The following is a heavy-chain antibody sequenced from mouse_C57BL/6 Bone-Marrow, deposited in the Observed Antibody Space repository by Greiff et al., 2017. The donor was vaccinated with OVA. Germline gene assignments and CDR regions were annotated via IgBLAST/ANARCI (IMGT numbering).Heavy chain of an antibody. CDR2: IDPENGDT. V-gene: IGHV14-4*01. D-gene: IGHD1-1*01. J-gene: IGHJ1*03. Sequence: VQLQQSGAELVRPGASVKLSCTASGFNIKDDYMHWVKQRPEQGLEWIGWIDPENGDTESASKFQGKATITADTSSNTAYLQLSSLTSEDTAVYYCTTRYYGSSCYFDVWGTGTTVTVSS. CDR3: TTRYYGSSCYFDV. CDR1: GFNIKDDY.